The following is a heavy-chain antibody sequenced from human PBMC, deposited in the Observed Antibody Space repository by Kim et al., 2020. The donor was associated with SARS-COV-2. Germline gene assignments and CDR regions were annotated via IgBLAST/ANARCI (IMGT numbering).Heavy chain of an antibody. CDR1: GGSFSGYY. D-gene: IGHD6-13*01. Sequence: SETLSLTCAVYGGSFSGYYWSWIRQPPGKGLEWIGEINHSGSTNYNPSLKSRVTISVDTSKNQFSLKLSSVTAADTAVYYCARGMDIAAAGPNWFDPWGQGTLVTVSS. V-gene: IGHV4-34*01. CDR3: ARGMDIAAAGPNWFDP. CDR2: INHSGST. J-gene: IGHJ5*02.